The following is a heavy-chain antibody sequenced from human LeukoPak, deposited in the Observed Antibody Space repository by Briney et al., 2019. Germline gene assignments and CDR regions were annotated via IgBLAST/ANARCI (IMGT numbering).Heavy chain of an antibody. CDR2: INQDGTEK. Sequence: GGSLRLSCAASGFTFSRQWMSWVRQAPGKGLEWVANINQDGTEKNYVDSVKGRLTISRDNAKNSLYLQMNSLRDEDTAVYYCAKNMGDYWGQGTLVTVSS. D-gene: IGHD2/OR15-2a*01. J-gene: IGHJ4*02. CDR1: GFTFSRQW. V-gene: IGHV3-7*01. CDR3: AKNMGDY.